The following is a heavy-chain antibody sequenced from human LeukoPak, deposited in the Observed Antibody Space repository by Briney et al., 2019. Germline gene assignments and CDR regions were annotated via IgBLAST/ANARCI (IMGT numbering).Heavy chain of an antibody. Sequence: SETPSLTCAVYGGAFSGFYWSWIRHPPGKGLEWIGEIKHNGSTNYNPSLKSRVTISVDTSKNQFSLKLSSVTAADTAVYYCARRYTAVVVVAATVNNWFDPWGQGTLVTVSS. CDR2: IKHNGST. CDR3: ARRYTAVVVVAATVNNWFDP. D-gene: IGHD2-15*01. CDR1: GGAFSGFY. J-gene: IGHJ5*02. V-gene: IGHV4-34*01.